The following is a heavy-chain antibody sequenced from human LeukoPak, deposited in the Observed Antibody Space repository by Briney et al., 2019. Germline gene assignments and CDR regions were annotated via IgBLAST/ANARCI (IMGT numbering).Heavy chain of an antibody. CDR1: GYSFTDYY. CDR3: ARADRLDGGPYLIGP. V-gene: IGHV1-2*02. D-gene: IGHD3-16*01. J-gene: IGHJ5*02. Sequence: ASVKVSCKTSGYSFTDYYMHWVRQAPGQGLEWMGWINPNSGGTSTAQKFQGRITMTRDTSITTVYMEVSWLTSDDTAIYYCARADRLDGGPYLIGPWGQGTLVTVSS. CDR2: INPNSGGT.